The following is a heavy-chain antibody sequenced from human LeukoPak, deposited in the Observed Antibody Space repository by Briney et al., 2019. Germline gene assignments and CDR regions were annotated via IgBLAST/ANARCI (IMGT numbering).Heavy chain of an antibody. V-gene: IGHV1-18*01. Sequence: ASVKVSCKASGYTFTSYGISWVRQAPGQGLEWMGWISAYNGNTNYAQKLQGRVTMTTDTSTSTAYMELRSLRSDDTAVYYCARLSHFGYCSGGSCYYYYMDVWGKGTTVTISS. CDR3: ARLSHFGYCSGGSCYYYYMDV. CDR2: ISAYNGNT. CDR1: GYTFTSYG. D-gene: IGHD2-15*01. J-gene: IGHJ6*03.